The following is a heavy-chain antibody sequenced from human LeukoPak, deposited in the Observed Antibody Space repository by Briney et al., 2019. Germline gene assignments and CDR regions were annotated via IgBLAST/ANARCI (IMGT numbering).Heavy chain of an antibody. CDR2: INPSGGGT. CDR1: GYTFTNHY. J-gene: IGHJ4*02. CDR3: ARDINSGGADFDY. V-gene: IGHV1-46*01. Sequence: ASVKVSCKASGYTFTNHYIHWERQAPGQGLEWMGIINPSGGGTNNSQDFQGRVTMTSDTATSTVYMELSSLRSEDTAVYECARDINSGGADFDYWGQGNLVTVSS. D-gene: IGHD3-10*01.